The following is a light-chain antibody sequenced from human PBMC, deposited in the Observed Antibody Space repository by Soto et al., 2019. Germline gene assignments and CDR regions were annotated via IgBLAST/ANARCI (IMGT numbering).Light chain of an antibody. J-gene: IGKJ4*01. CDR3: QQRSNWPLT. CDR2: DAS. CDR1: QSVSSY. V-gene: IGKV3-11*01. Sequence: EIVLTQSPATLSLSPGERATLSCRASQSVSSYLAWYQQKLGQAPRLLIYDASNRATGIPARFSGSGSGTDFTLTFSSLEPEDFAVYYCQQRSNWPLTFGGGTKVDIK.